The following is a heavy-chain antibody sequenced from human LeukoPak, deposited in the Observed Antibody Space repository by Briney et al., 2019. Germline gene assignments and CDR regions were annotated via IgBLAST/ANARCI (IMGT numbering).Heavy chain of an antibody. V-gene: IGHV3-9*01. J-gene: IGHJ4*02. D-gene: IGHD3-22*01. CDR2: ISWNSGSI. Sequence: GGSLRLSCAASGFTFDDYAMHWVRQAPGKGLEWVSGISWNSGSIGYADSVKGRFTISRDNAKNSLYLQMNSLRAEDTAVYYCAKDPHQTYYYDSSGLYWGQGTLVTVSS. CDR3: AKDPHQTYYYDSSGLY. CDR1: GFTFDDYA.